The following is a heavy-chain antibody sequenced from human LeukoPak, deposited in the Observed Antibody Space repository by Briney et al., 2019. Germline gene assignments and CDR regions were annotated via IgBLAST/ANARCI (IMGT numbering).Heavy chain of an antibody. J-gene: IGHJ5*02. V-gene: IGHV4-34*01. CDR2: INHSGST. CDR3: ARAHIVVVPAASQASWFDP. D-gene: IGHD2-2*01. Sequence: PSETLSLTSAVYGGSFSGYYWSWIRQPPGKGLEWIGEINHSGSTNYNPSLKSRVTISVDTSKNQFSLKLSSVTAADTAVYYCARAHIVVVPAASQASWFDPWGQGTLVTVSS. CDR1: GGSFSGYY.